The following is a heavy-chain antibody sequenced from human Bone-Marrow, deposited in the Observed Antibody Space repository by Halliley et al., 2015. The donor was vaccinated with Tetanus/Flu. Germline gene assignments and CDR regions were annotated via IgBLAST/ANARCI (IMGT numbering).Heavy chain of an antibody. J-gene: IGHJ5*02. Sequence: EWIGYVYYSGVASYSPSLKSRVTISIGTSKNQFSLGLTSVTAGDTAVYYCARRRLAVGFDPWGQGTLVTISS. CDR3: ARRRLAVGFDP. V-gene: IGHV4-61*07. CDR2: VYYSGVA. D-gene: IGHD6-6*01.